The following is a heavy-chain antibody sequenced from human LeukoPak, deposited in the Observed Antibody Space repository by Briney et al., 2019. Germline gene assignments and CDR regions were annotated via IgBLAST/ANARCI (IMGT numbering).Heavy chain of an antibody. CDR1: GYTFTSNG. CDR2: ISSNNGKT. V-gene: IGHV1-18*01. Sequence: ASVKVSCKXSGYTFTSNGIHWVRQAPGQGLEWMGRISSNNGKTNHAQKLQGRVTMTTDTPTSTVYMELRSLRSGDTAVYYCARGTVSGQDYYYMDVWGKGTTVTVSS. J-gene: IGHJ6*03. CDR3: ARGTVSGQDYYYMDV. D-gene: IGHD2-15*01.